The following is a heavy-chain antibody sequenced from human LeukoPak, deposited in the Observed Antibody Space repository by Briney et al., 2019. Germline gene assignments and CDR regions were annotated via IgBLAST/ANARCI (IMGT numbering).Heavy chain of an antibody. CDR1: GGSISRAY. V-gene: IGHV4-59*08. Sequence: SGTLSLTCAVSGGSISRAYWSWVRQPPGKGLEWVGYIYYSGSTNYNPSLKSRVNISVDTSKNQFSLKLSSVTAADTAVYYCARWAYDYVWGSYQALDPWGQGTLVPVSS. J-gene: IGHJ5*02. D-gene: IGHD3-16*02. CDR2: IYYSGST. CDR3: ARWAYDYVWGSYQALDP.